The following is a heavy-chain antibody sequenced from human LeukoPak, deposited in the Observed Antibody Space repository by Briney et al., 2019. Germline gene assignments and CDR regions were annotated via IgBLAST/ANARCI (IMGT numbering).Heavy chain of an antibody. CDR3: ARATGDHYDFWSGQVLGY. J-gene: IGHJ4*02. V-gene: IGHV3-21*01. D-gene: IGHD3-3*01. CDR2: ISSSSSYI. CDR1: GFTFSSYS. Sequence: GGSLRLSCAASGFTFSSYSMNWVRQAPGKGLEWVSSISSSSSYIYYADSAKGRFTISRDNAKNSLYLQMNSLRAEDTAVYYCARATGDHYDFWSGQVLGYWGQGTLVTVSS.